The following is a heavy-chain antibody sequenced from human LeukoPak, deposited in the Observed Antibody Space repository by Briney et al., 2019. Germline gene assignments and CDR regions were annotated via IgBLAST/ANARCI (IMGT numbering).Heavy chain of an antibody. Sequence: PSETLSLTGAVYGGSFSGYYWSWIRQPPGKGLEWIGEINHSGSTNYNPSLKSRVTISVDTSKNQFSLKLSSVTAADTAVYYCARGTQGSRVNYGMDVWGQGTTVTVSS. CDR1: GGSFSGYY. CDR2: INHSGST. D-gene: IGHD3-3*01. CDR3: ARGTQGSRVNYGMDV. V-gene: IGHV4-34*01. J-gene: IGHJ6*02.